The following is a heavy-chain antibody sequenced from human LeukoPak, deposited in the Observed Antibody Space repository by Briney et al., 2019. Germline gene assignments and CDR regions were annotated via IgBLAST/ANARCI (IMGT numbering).Heavy chain of an antibody. CDR3: ARDPHRGGDFDY. V-gene: IGHV3-7*01. D-gene: IGHD3-16*01. Sequence: PGGSLRLSCGASGFTFSSYWMNWVRQAPGKGLEWVANIKPDGGETYYVDSVKGRFTISRDNAKNSLCLQMNNLRAEDTAVYYCARDPHRGGDFDYWGQGTLVTVSS. J-gene: IGHJ4*02. CDR1: GFTFSSYW. CDR2: IKPDGGET.